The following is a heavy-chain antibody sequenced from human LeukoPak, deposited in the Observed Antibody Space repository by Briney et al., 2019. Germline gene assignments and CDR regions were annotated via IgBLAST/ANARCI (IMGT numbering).Heavy chain of an antibody. CDR3: ARVPGSESYWDY. V-gene: IGHV3-7*01. J-gene: IGHJ4*02. Sequence: GGSLRLSCAASGFTFSHFWMSWVRQAPGKGLEWVAYIKKTGSETYYVDSVKGRFTITRDNTRSSLFLQMYSLRAEDTAVYYCARVPGSESYWDYWGQGTLVTVSS. CDR2: IKKTGSET. D-gene: IGHD3-10*01. CDR1: GFTFSHFW.